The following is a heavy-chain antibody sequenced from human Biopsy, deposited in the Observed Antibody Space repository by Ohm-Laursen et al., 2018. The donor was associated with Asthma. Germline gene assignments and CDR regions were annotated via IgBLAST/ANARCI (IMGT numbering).Heavy chain of an antibody. CDR1: GFTFTRYA. D-gene: IGHD3-22*01. Sequence: GSLRLSCSASGFTFTRYAMNWVRQAPGKGLEWLASIWVASSFISYADSVKGRFTISRDNSRNRLYLQINRLTVEDSAVYLCARQSGQDYGDSSGFDIWGQGTKVAVSS. CDR3: ARQSGQDYGDSSGFDI. CDR2: IWVASSFI. J-gene: IGHJ3*02. V-gene: IGHV3-21*06.